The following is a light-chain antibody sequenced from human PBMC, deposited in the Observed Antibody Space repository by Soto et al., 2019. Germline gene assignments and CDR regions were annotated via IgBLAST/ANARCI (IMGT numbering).Light chain of an antibody. CDR2: DAS. V-gene: IGKV1-39*01. CDR1: QSISTY. J-gene: IGKJ5*01. Sequence: DIQVTQSPSSLSASVGNRVTITCRASQSISTYLNWYQKKPGKAPNLLIYDASRLQSGVPSRFSGSGGGTDFTLSISSVQPEDFATYFCQQSYMDPITFGQGTR. CDR3: QQSYMDPIT.